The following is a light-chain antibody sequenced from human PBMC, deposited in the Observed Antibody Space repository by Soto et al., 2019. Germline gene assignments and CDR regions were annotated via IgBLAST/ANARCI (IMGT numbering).Light chain of an antibody. V-gene: IGKV4-1*01. Sequence: DIVMTQSPDSLAVSLGERATINCKSSQSVLYSSNNKNYLAWYQQKPGQPPKLIIYWASTRQSGVPDRFSGSGSGTDFTLTISGLQAEDVAVYYCQQYYSTPRTFGQGTKVELK. CDR1: QSVLYSSNNKNY. J-gene: IGKJ1*01. CDR2: WAS. CDR3: QQYYSTPRT.